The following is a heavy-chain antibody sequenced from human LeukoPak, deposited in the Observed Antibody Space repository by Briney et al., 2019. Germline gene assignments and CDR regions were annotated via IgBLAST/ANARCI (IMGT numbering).Heavy chain of an antibody. Sequence: SVNVSCKASGGTFSSYAISWVRQARGQGLEEMGGIIPIFGTTNYAQKFQGRVTITADKSTSTAYMELSSLRSEDTAVYYCARDRNGKGSGSYSSDYWGQGTLVTVSS. CDR2: IIPIFGTT. V-gene: IGHV1-69*06. CDR1: GGTFSSYA. J-gene: IGHJ4*02. CDR3: ARDRNGKGSGSYSSDY. D-gene: IGHD3-10*01.